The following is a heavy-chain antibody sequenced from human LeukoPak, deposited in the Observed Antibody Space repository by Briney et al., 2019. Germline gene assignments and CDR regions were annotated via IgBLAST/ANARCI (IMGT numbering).Heavy chain of an antibody. D-gene: IGHD2-21*01. CDR3: ASRHCSGGDCYFAGADPFDH. J-gene: IGHJ4*02. CDR2: VYKDGKM. Sequence: GGSLRLSCAASGFTVSSTYMSWVRQSPGKGLEWVSVVYKDGKMFYIDSVKGRFAISRDTSKNTVYLQMNNLRAEDTAVYYCASRHCSGGDCYFAGADPFDHWGQGTLVTVSS. CDR1: GFTVSSTY. V-gene: IGHV3-53*01.